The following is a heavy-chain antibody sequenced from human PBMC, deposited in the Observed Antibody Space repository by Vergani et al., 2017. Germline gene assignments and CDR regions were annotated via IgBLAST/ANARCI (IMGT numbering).Heavy chain of an antibody. D-gene: IGHD6-13*01. Sequence: QVQLQESGPGLVKPSQTLSLTCTVSGGSISSGSYYWSWIRQPAGKGLEWIGRIYTSGSTNYNPSLKSRVTISVDTSKNQFSLKLSSVTAADTAVYYCARGSSGYGHWGQGTLVTVSS. J-gene: IGHJ5*02. CDR3: ARGSSGYGH. V-gene: IGHV4-61*02. CDR2: IYTSGST. CDR1: GGSISSGSYY.